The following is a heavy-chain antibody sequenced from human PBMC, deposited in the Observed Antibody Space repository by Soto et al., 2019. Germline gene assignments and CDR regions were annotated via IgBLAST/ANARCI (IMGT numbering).Heavy chain of an antibody. CDR2: ISSSSSTI. CDR3: ARGDYYDSSGYYGDY. Sequence: GGSLRLSXAASGFTFSSYSMNWVRQAPGKGLEWVSYISSSSSTIYYADSVKGRFTISRDNAKNSLYLQMNSLRDEDTAVYYCARGDYYDSSGYYGDYWGQGTLVTVSS. J-gene: IGHJ4*02. V-gene: IGHV3-48*02. CDR1: GFTFSSYS. D-gene: IGHD3-22*01.